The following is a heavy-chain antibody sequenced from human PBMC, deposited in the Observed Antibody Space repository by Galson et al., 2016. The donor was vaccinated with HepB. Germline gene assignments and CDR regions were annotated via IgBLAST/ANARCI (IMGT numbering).Heavy chain of an antibody. CDR3: ARDNSAMGSPYYYGMDV. J-gene: IGHJ6*02. V-gene: IGHV1-69*13. CDR1: GGSFSSYP. Sequence: SVKVSCKVSGGSFSSYPLSWVRQAPGQGPEWMEGIIPIFGTTTYSQKFQGRLTITADESTRTAYMELSSLRSDDTAIFYCARDNSAMGSPYYYGMDVWGQGTTVTVSS. CDR2: IIPIFGTT. D-gene: IGHD1-26*01.